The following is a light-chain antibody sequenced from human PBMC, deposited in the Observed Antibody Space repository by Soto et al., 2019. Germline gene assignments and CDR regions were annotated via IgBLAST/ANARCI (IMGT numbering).Light chain of an antibody. CDR1: SGDVGGYNY. V-gene: IGLV2-14*03. Sequence: QSVLTQPVSVSGSPGQSITISCTGTSGDVGGYNYVSWYQQHPGKAPKLMIYDVSNRPSGVSNRFSGSKSGNTASLTISGLQAEDEADYYCNSYTSSSTYVFGTGTKDT. CDR2: DVS. CDR3: NSYTSSSTYV. J-gene: IGLJ1*01.